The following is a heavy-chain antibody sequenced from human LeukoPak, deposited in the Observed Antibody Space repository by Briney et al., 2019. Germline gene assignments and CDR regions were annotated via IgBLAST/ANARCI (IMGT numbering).Heavy chain of an antibody. J-gene: IGHJ6*03. CDR2: ISSSGSTI. CDR1: GLTFSDYY. Sequence: PGGSLRLSCAASGLTFSDYYMSWIRQAPGKGLEWVSYISSSGSTIYYADSVKGRFTISRDNAKNSLYLQMNSLRAEDTAVYYCARSPPSRLDYYYYMDVWGKGTTVTISS. CDR3: ARSPPSRLDYYYYMDV. V-gene: IGHV3-11*04.